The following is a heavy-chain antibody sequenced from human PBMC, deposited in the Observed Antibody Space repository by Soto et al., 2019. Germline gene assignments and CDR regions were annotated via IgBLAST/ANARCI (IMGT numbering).Heavy chain of an antibody. V-gene: IGHV1-18*04. CDR3: ARTEIAVNWFDP. Sequence: VASVEVSCKASGYTFTSYGISWVRQAPGQGLEWMGWISAYNGNTNYAQKLQGRVTMTTDTSTSTAYMELRSLRSDDTAVYYCARTEIAVNWFDPWGQGTLVTVSS. D-gene: IGHD6-19*01. CDR1: GYTFTSYG. J-gene: IGHJ5*02. CDR2: ISAYNGNT.